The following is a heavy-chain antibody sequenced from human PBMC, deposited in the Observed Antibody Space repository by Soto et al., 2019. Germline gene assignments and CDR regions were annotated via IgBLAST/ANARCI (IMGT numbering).Heavy chain of an antibody. CDR2: ISNSGTKK. CDR3: ARDEGYGMDV. CDR1: GITFYSFS. J-gene: IGHJ6*02. Sequence: GGSLRLSCVASGITFYSFSVNWVRQAPGKGLEWVSSISNSGTKKNYADSVKGRFTISRDTANNSVFLQMNNLRGEDTAVYYCARDEGYGMDVWGQGTTVTISS. V-gene: IGHV3-21*01.